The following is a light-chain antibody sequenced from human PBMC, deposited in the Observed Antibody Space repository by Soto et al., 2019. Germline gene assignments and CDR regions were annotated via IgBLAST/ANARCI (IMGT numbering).Light chain of an antibody. CDR3: QQYGNSRT. Sequence: ELVLKQSPATLSSFPGDRVTLSCRASQSFSNNYLAWYQQKPGQAPRLLIYGASNRATGIPDRFSGSGSGKDFTLTISILEAKDFAVYYCQQYGNSRTFGQGTKVDIK. J-gene: IGKJ1*01. CDR1: QSFSNNY. CDR2: GAS. V-gene: IGKV3-20*01.